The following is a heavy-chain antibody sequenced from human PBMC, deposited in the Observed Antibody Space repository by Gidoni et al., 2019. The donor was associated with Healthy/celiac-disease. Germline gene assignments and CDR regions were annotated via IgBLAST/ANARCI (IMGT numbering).Heavy chain of an antibody. D-gene: IGHD3-3*01. CDR3: ARVRFLEWLFEGFDY. CDR1: GYPFTSYY. Sequence: QVQLVQSGAEVKKPGASGKVSCKASGYPFTSYYMPWVRQAPGQGLDGLGIINPSGGSTSYAQKFQGRVNMTRDTSTSTVYMELSSLRSEDTAVYYCARVRFLEWLFEGFDYWGQGTLVTVSS. J-gene: IGHJ4*02. V-gene: IGHV1-46*01. CDR2: INPSGGST.